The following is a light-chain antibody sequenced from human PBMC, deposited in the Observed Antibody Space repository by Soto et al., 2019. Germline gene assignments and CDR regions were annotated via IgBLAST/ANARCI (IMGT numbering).Light chain of an antibody. CDR1: SSDVGAYNY. Sequence: QSALTQPASVSGSPGQSITISCTGTSSDVGAYNYVSWYQQHPGQAPKLLIYEVTNRPSGVSDRFSGSKSGNTASLTISGLQAEDEADYYCSSYAGSYPFVFGTGTKVTVL. CDR3: SSYAGSYPFV. J-gene: IGLJ1*01. V-gene: IGLV2-14*03. CDR2: EVT.